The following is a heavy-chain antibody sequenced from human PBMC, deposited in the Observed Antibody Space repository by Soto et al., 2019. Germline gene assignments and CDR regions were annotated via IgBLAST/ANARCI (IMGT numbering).Heavy chain of an antibody. CDR2: IYWDDDK. V-gene: IGHV2-5*02. D-gene: IGHD6-19*01. CDR3: AHGSGWLSDY. J-gene: IGHJ4*02. CDR1: GFSLSSPAVG. Sequence: QITLKESGPTLVKPTQTPTLTCTFSGFSLSSPAVGVNWIRQPPGKALEWLALIYWDDDKQYSPSLRSRLTITKDTSKNQVVLTMTNVDPADTATYYCAHGSGWLSDYWGQGTLVTVSS.